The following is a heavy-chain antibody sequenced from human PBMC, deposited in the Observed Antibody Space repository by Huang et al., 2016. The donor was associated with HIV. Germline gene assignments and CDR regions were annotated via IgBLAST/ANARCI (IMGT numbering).Heavy chain of an antibody. D-gene: IGHD3-22*01. CDR2: INSDGSRT. J-gene: IGHJ4*02. Sequence: EVQLVESGGGLVQPGGSLSLSCAASGFSISSYWMHWVRQAPGRGLVWVSGINSDGSRTSYADSVRGRFTISRDNSKNPLYLQMNSLRAEDTAVYYCARDPRIQSWLNFFDYWGQGTLVSVSS. V-gene: IGHV3-74*01. CDR3: ARDPRIQSWLNFFDY. CDR1: GFSISSYW.